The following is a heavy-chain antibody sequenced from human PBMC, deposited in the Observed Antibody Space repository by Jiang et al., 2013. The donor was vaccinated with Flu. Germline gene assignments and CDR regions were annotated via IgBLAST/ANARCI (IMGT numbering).Heavy chain of an antibody. CDR2: IYTSGST. CDR1: GGSISSGSYY. J-gene: IGHJ5*02. CDR3: ARDRWELNWFDP. D-gene: IGHD1-26*01. V-gene: IGHV4-61*02. Sequence: SGPGLVKPSQTLSLTCTVSGGSISSGSYYWSWIRQPAGKGLEWIGRIYTSGSTNYNPSLKSRVTISVDTSKNQFSLKLSSVTAADTAVYYCARDRWELNWFDPRGQGTLVTVSS.